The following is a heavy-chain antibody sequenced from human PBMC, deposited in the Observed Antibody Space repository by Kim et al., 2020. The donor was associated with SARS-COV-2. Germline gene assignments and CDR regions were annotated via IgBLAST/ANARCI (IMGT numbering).Heavy chain of an antibody. Sequence: GGSLRLSCAASGFTFSSYGMHWVRQAPGKGLEWVAVIWYDGSNKYYADSVKGRFTISRDNSKNTLYLQMNSLRAEDTAVYYCARGPGGSYPRFYFDYWGQGTLVTVSS. CDR3: ARGPGGSYPRFYFDY. CDR1: GFTFSSYG. J-gene: IGHJ4*02. D-gene: IGHD1-26*01. CDR2: IWYDGSNK. V-gene: IGHV3-33*01.